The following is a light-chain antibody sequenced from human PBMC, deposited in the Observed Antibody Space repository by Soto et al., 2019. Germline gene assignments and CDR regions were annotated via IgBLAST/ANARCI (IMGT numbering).Light chain of an antibody. Sequence: IVMTQSPATLSVSPGERATLSCRASQSVSSNLAWYQQKPGQAPRLLLYGASTRATGIPARFSGSGSGTEFTLTISSLQSEDFAVYYCQQYNNWPFTFGPGTKVDIK. CDR1: QSVSSN. CDR2: GAS. V-gene: IGKV3-15*01. J-gene: IGKJ3*01. CDR3: QQYNNWPFT.